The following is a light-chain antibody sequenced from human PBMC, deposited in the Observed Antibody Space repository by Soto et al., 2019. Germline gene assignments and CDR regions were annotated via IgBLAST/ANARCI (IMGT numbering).Light chain of an antibody. Sequence: EIVTTQSPATLSVSPGEKATLSCRDSQSVSSKLAWYQQKPGQSPRLLIYGASTRATGIPARFSGSGSGTEFTLTISSLQSEDFAVYYCQQYNSWPLVFGGGTKVDIK. V-gene: IGKV3-15*01. CDR2: GAS. J-gene: IGKJ4*01. CDR3: QQYNSWPLV. CDR1: QSVSSK.